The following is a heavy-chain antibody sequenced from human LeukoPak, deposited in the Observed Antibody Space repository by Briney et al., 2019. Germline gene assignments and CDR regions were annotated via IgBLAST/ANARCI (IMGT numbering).Heavy chain of an antibody. D-gene: IGHD3-10*01. CDR1: GFTFSSFA. CDR2: ISGSGDTT. J-gene: IGHJ4*02. CDR3: AKDHFYGSGSYKYYFDY. V-gene: IGHV3-23*01. Sequence: GGSLRLSCAASGFTFSSFAMNWVRQAPGKGLEWVSIISGSGDTTHYTDSVKGRFTASRDNSKNTLYLQMNSLRAEDTAVYYCAKDHFYGSGSYKYYFDYWGQGTLVTVSS.